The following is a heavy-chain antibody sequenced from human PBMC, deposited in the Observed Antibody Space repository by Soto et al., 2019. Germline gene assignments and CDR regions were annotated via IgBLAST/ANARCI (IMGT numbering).Heavy chain of an antibody. Sequence: SGECSGGTDSSSRWTSFRRAPGEGLEWVSAITGGGGATYYADSVKGRFTISRDNSKNTLYMQMNSLRAEDTAAYYCVKGSVSARPSDFDSWGQGTLVTVIS. V-gene: IGHV3-23*01. CDR1: GGTDSSSR. CDR3: VKGSVSARPSDFDS. D-gene: IGHD1-26*01. J-gene: IGHJ4*02. CDR2: ITGGGGAT.